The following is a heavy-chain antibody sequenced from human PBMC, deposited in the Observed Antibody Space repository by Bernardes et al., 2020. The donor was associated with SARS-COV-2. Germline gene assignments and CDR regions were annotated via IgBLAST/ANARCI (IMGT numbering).Heavy chain of an antibody. CDR3: ARGASSVNMILVVIGFSYYFDY. Sequence: SETLSLTCAVYGGSFNDYSWTWIRQAPGKGLEWIGEVNHSGSTKYNPSLRSRVTISLDTSKNQFSLKLSSVTAADTAVYYCARGASSVNMILVVIGFSYYFDYWGQRTLVTVSS. CDR1: GGSFNDYS. J-gene: IGHJ4*02. D-gene: IGHD3-22*01. CDR2: VNHSGST. V-gene: IGHV4-34*01.